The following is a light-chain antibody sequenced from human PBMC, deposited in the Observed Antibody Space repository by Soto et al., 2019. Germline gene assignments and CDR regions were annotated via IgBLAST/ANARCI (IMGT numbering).Light chain of an antibody. CDR1: QSISSY. J-gene: IGKJ1*01. CDR2: SAS. Sequence: DIQMTQSPSSLSASVGDRVTITCRASQSISSYLNWYQQKPGKAPKLLIYSASSLQSGVPSRFSGSGSGTALTLTITSLQPEDFATYYCQQSYSTLTWTFGQGTKVEIK. CDR3: QQSYSTLTWT. V-gene: IGKV1-39*01.